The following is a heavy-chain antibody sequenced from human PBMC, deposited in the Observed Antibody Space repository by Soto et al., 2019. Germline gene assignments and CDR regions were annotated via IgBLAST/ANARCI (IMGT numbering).Heavy chain of an antibody. V-gene: IGHV5-51*01. Sequence: PGDSLKISCQASGYRFTSYWIGWVRQMPGKGLEWMGIIYPGNSETRYSPSVQGQVTISADTSITTAYLQWSSLKASDTAMYYCARQNGFDVGGQGTMVTFSS. CDR3: ARQNGFDV. CDR1: GYRFTSYW. CDR2: IYPGNSET. J-gene: IGHJ3*01.